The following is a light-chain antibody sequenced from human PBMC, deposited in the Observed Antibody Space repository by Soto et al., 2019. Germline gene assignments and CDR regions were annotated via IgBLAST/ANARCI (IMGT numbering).Light chain of an antibody. CDR3: QQYNKWPLS. J-gene: IGKJ4*01. CDR1: QSVSSS. Sequence: DIVMTQSPATLSVSPGERATLSCWASQSVSSSLAWYQQKPGQAPRLLIYGASTRATGIPARFSGSGSGTVFTFNSSSLQSEDLAVYFCQQYNKWPLSFGGGTKVEI. V-gene: IGKV3-15*01. CDR2: GAS.